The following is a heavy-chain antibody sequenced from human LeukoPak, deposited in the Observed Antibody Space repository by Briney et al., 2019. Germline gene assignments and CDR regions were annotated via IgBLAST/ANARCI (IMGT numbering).Heavy chain of an antibody. J-gene: IGHJ4*02. Sequence: GGSLRLSCAASGFTFSSYSMNWVRQAPGKGLEWVSSISSSGSYIYYADSVKGRFTISRDNAKNSLYLQMNSLRAEDTAVYYCARDRPPATGDYWGQGTLVTVSS. CDR2: ISSSGSYI. CDR3: ARDRPPATGDY. V-gene: IGHV3-21*01. D-gene: IGHD6-25*01. CDR1: GFTFSSYS.